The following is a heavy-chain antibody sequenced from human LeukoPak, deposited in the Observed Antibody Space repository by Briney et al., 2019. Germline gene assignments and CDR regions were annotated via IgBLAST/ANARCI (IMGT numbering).Heavy chain of an antibody. CDR3: AKESPDYGDYVGAFDV. V-gene: IGHV3-23*01. Sequence: GGSLRLSCAASTFTFSSSAMSWVREAPGKGLEGVSSISGRDGSTYYADSVKGRFTISRDTSKSTVYLQMNSLRAEDTAVYYCAKESPDYGDYVGAFDVWGQGTMATVSS. J-gene: IGHJ3*01. D-gene: IGHD4-17*01. CDR2: ISGRDGST. CDR1: TFTFSSSA.